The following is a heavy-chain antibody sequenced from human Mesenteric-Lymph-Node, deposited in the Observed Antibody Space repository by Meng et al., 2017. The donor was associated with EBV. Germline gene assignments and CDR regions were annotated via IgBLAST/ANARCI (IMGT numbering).Heavy chain of an antibody. V-gene: IGHV3-23*01. D-gene: IGHD5-18*01. CDR3: AKDTTMEM. J-gene: IGHJ4*02. CDR2: ISGRGSGT. Sequence: LEAGGGLVQPGGCLRLTCAASGFRFGNYVMTWVRQAPGKGLEWVSAISGRGSGTYYGDSVQGRFTISRDNSKNTIYLQMNSLRVEDTAVYYCAKDTTMEMWGQGTLVTVSS. CDR1: GFRFGNYV.